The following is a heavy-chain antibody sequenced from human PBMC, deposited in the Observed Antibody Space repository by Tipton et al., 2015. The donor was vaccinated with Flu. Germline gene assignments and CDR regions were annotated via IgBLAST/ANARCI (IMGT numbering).Heavy chain of an antibody. J-gene: IGHJ3*02. D-gene: IGHD3-22*01. CDR3: ARGFDYYDSSGTTRRRDAFDI. CDR1: GGTFSSYA. CDR2: IIPIFGTA. Sequence: QVQLVQSGAEVKKPGSSVKVSCKASGGTFSSYAISWVRQAPGQGLEWMGRIIPIFGTANYAQKFQGRVTITADESTSTAYMELSSLRSEDTAVYYCARGFDYYDSSGTTRRRDAFDIWGQGTMVTVSS. V-gene: IGHV1-69*18.